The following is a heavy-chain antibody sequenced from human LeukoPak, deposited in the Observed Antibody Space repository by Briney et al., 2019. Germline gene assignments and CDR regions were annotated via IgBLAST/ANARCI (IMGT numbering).Heavy chain of an antibody. D-gene: IGHD1-26*01. CDR2: INSDGSSR. V-gene: IGHV3-74*01. CDR3: TREVSGSSYFEY. CDR1: GFTFSSYA. Sequence: GGSLRLSCAASGFTFSSYAMHWVRQAPGKGLVWVSRINSDGSSRSYADSVEGRLTISRDNAKNTLYLQMDSLRADDTAVYYCTREVSGSSYFEYWGQGTPVTVSS. J-gene: IGHJ4*02.